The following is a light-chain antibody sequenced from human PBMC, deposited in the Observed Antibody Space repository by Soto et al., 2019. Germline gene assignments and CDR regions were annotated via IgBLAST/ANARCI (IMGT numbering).Light chain of an antibody. CDR3: QQYDNLPLT. CDR2: DVS. Sequence: DIQMTQSPSSLFASVGDRVTITCQASQDIRNYLNWYQQKPGKAPKLLIYDVSNVETGVPSRFIGSGAGTDFTFNIFSLQPEDIATYYCQQYDNLPLTFGQGTKVEIK. V-gene: IGKV1-33*01. J-gene: IGKJ1*01. CDR1: QDIRNY.